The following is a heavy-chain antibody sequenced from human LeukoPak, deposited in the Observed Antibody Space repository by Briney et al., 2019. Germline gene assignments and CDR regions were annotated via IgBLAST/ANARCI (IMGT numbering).Heavy chain of an antibody. J-gene: IGHJ3*02. D-gene: IGHD3-10*01. CDR1: EVTFSNYP. Sequence: GGSLRLSCAASEVTFSNYPMSWVRQAPGKGLEWVSAITTGGNTYYADSGKGRFTVSRDNFKNKLYLQMNGLRAEDTAVYYCAKDRVSVTIIWGQGTVVTVSS. CDR2: ITTGGNT. CDR3: AKDRVSVTII. V-gene: IGHV3-23*01.